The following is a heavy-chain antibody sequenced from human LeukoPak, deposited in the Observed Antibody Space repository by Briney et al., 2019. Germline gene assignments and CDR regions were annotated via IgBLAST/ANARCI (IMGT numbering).Heavy chain of an antibody. J-gene: IGHJ4*02. D-gene: IGHD3-3*01. CDR3: ARRPKQPGFWSGYVDY. CDR2: IFYSGST. V-gene: IGHV4-39*01. Sequence: PSETLSLTCTVSGGSIRSSSHNWDWIRQPPGKGLEYIGSIFYSGSTYYNPSLTSRVTISVDTSKNQFFLKLSSVTAADTAVYYCARRPKQPGFWSGYVDYWGQGILVTVSP. CDR1: GGSIRSSSHN.